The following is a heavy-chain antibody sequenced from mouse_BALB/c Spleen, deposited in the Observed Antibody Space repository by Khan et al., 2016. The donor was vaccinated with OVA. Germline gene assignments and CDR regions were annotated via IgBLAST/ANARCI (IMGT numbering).Heavy chain of an antibody. CDR1: GFSLTGYG. J-gene: IGHJ3*01. Sequence: VHLVESGPGLVAPSQSLSITCTVSGFSLTGYGVNWVRQPPGKGLEWLGMIWGDGSTDYNSALKSRLSISKDNSKSQVFLKMNSLQTDDTARYYWCRDEGYDFAWFAYWGQGTLVTVSA. CDR3: CRDEGYDFAWFAY. D-gene: IGHD2-2*01. CDR2: IWGDGST. V-gene: IGHV2-6-7*01.